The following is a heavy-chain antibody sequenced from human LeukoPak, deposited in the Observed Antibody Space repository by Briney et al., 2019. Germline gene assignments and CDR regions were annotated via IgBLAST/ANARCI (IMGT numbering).Heavy chain of an antibody. V-gene: IGHV1-18*04. CDR1: GYAFTTIG. CDR2: ISGANGNT. Sequence: XXVKVSCRASGYAFTTIGFSWVRQAPGQGLEWMGWISGANGNTNYAPQFQGRVTMTIETSTSTAFMELRSLRSDDTAVYSCATDHYNAFHFWGQGTMVIVSS. J-gene: IGHJ3*01. D-gene: IGHD3-10*01. CDR3: ATDHYNAFHF.